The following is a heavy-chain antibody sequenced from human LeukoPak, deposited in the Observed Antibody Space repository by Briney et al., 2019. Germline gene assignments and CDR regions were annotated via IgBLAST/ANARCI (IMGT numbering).Heavy chain of an antibody. CDR2: VYYTGSP. Sequence: SETLSLTCTVSGGSISSFYWSWVRQPPGKGLEWIGYVYYTGSPNYSPSLKSRVTISMDASKNQFSLKLRSVTAADTAVYYCGAFDVWGQGTMVTVSS. CDR3: GAFDV. J-gene: IGHJ3*01. V-gene: IGHV4-59*01. CDR1: GGSISSFY.